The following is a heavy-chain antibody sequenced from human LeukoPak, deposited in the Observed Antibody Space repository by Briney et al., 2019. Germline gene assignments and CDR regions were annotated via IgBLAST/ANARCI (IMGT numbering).Heavy chain of an antibody. CDR2: IYYSGST. CDR3: ARTGSTVTMLYPFDY. CDR1: GGSIRSYY. D-gene: IGHD4-17*01. V-gene: IGHV4-59*01. Sequence: SETLSLTCTVSGGSIRSYYWSWIRQPPGKGLEWIGYIYYSGSTNYNPSLKSRVSISVDTSKNQFSLKLSSVTAADTAVYYCARTGSTVTMLYPFDYWGQGTLVTVSS. J-gene: IGHJ4*02.